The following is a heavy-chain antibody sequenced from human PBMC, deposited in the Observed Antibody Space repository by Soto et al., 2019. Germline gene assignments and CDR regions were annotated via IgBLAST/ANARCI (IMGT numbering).Heavy chain of an antibody. D-gene: IGHD7-27*01. CDR1: GFTFRDYF. CDR2: MSSSGSNI. CDR3: ATEDWGAFDI. Sequence: QVQLVESGGGLVKPGGSLRLSCAASGFTFRDYFMSWIRQAPGKGLEWVSWMSSSGSNINYAESVKGRVTVSRDNAKNSRDLQMNGLRAEDTAMYYGATEDWGAFDIWGQGTVVTGSS. J-gene: IGHJ3*02. V-gene: IGHV3-11*01.